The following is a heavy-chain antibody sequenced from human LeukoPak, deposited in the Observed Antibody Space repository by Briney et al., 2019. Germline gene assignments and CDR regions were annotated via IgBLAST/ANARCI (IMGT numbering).Heavy chain of an antibody. CDR1: GFSFSSYG. D-gene: IGHD3-9*01. CDR2: ISGSGGRT. Sequence: GGSLRLSCAASGFSFSSYGMNWVRQAPGKGLEWVSGISGSGGRTYYADSVKGRFTISRDNSKNTLYLQMNNLRADDTAVYYCAKDATGFSDFDYWGQGTLVTVSS. V-gene: IGHV3-23*01. CDR3: AKDATGFSDFDY. J-gene: IGHJ4*02.